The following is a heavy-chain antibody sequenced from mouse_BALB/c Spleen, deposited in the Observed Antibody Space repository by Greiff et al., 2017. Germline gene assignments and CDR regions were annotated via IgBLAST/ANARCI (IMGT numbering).Heavy chain of an antibody. V-gene: IGHV1-80*01. CDR3: ARVPLTGSYYFDY. Sequence: QVQLQQSGAELVRPGSSVKISCKASGYAFSSYWMNWVKQRPGQGLEWIGQIYPGDGDTNYNGKFKGKATLTADKSSSTAYMQLSSLTSEDSAVYFCARVPLTGSYYFDYWGQGTTLTVSS. CDR1: GYAFSSYW. D-gene: IGHD4-1*01. J-gene: IGHJ2*01. CDR2: IYPGDGDT.